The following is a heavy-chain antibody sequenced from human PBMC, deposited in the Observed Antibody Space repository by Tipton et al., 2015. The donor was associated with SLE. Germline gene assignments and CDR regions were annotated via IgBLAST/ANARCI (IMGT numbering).Heavy chain of an antibody. CDR2: INHSGST. J-gene: IGHJ4*02. CDR3: ATRRPLTARLDY. V-gene: IGHV4-34*01. CDR1: GGSISSRN. Sequence: TLSLTCTVSGGSISSRNWSWIRQPPGKGLEWIGEINHSGSTNYNPSLKSRVTISVDTSKNQFSLKLSSVTAADTAVYYCATRRPLTARLDYWGQGTLVTVSS. D-gene: IGHD6-6*01.